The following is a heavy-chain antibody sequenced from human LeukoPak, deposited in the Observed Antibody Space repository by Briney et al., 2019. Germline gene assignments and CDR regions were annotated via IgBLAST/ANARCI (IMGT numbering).Heavy chain of an antibody. CDR3: AKPTRGSGSFLIDF. D-gene: IGHD1-26*01. V-gene: IGHV3-33*06. CDR2: IWDDGSSK. CDR1: GFTFSSYS. J-gene: IGHJ4*02. Sequence: GGSLRLSCAASGFTFSSYSMHWARQAPGKGLEWVAVIWDDGSSKYYGDSVKGRFTISRDNSKNTLYLQMNSLRAEGTAVYYCAKPTRGSGSFLIDFWGQGTLVTVSS.